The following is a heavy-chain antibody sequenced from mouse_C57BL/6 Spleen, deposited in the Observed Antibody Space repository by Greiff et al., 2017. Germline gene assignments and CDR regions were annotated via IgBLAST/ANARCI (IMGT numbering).Heavy chain of an antibody. CDR3: SRYGISYGFAY. CDR1: GYSFTDYN. V-gene: IGHV1-39*01. CDR2: INPNYGTT. Sequence: EVQLQQSGPELVKPGASVKISCKASGYSFTDYNMNWVKQSNGKKLEWIGVINPNYGTTSYNQKFKGKATLTVDQSASTAYIPLISLTSEDSAVYYCSRYGISYGFAYWGQGTLVTVSA. D-gene: IGHD1-1*01. J-gene: IGHJ3*01.